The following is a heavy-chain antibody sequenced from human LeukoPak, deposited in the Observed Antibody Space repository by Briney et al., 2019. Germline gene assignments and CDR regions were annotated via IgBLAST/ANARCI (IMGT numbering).Heavy chain of an antibody. CDR1: GGSISNGSYY. D-gene: IGHD1-26*01. J-gene: IGHJ4*02. CDR2: IYYSGSS. Sequence: SESLSLTCTVSGGSISNGSYYWGWIRQPPGKGLEWIGSIYYSGSSYYNPSLKSRVTISVDTSKNQFSLKLSSVTAADTAVYYCASQGGPVRYFDYWGQGTLVTVSS. CDR3: ASQGGPVRYFDY. V-gene: IGHV4-39*01.